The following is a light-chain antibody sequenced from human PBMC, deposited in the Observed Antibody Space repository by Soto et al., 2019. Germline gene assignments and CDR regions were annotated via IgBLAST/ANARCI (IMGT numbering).Light chain of an antibody. V-gene: IGKV1-5*01. Sequence: DIQMTQSPSSLSASVGDRVTITCRASQTISTYLDWYQQKPGKAPNLLIYTASNLESGVPSRFSGSGSGTEFTLTINSLQPDDFATYYCQQDDSYPITFGEGTRLEIK. CDR3: QQDDSYPIT. CDR1: QTISTY. CDR2: TAS. J-gene: IGKJ5*01.